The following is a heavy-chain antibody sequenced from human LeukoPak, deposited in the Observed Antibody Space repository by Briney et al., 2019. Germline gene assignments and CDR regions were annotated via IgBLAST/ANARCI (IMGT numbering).Heavy chain of an antibody. CDR2: IKTDGSTT. Sequence: GSLRLSCAVSRFTFSSSWMHWVRQAPGKGLVWVSHIKTDGSTTAYADSVKGRFTISRDNAKNTLYLQMNSLRAEDTGVYYCARGNQQLPRSTPDYWGQGTLVTVSS. V-gene: IGHV3-74*01. D-gene: IGHD2-2*01. CDR3: ARGNQQLPRSTPDY. CDR1: RFTFSSSW. J-gene: IGHJ4*02.